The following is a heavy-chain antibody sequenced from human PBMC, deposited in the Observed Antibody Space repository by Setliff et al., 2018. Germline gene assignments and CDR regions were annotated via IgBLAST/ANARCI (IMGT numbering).Heavy chain of an antibody. CDR3: AKDLWPTCGGDCYRPFDY. CDR2: VRFDGSYK. V-gene: IGHV3-30*02. CDR1: GFVFGTYG. D-gene: IGHD2-21*02. J-gene: IGHJ4*02. Sequence: GESLKISCAASGFVFGTYGMHWVRQAPGKGLDWVASVRFDGSYKVYADSVKGRFSISRDNSKNTLYLQMNSLRAEDTAVYYCAKDLWPTCGGDCYRPFDYWGQGTLVTVSS.